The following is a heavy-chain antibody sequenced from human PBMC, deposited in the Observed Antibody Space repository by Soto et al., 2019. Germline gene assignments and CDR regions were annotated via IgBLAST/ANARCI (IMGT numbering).Heavy chain of an antibody. CDR3: ARRSASSGYYPLDY. CDR2: ISSSSSTI. D-gene: IGHD3-22*01. J-gene: IGHJ4*02. Sequence: GGSLRLSCAASGFSLSSYIMTWVRQSPGKGLEWLSYISSSSSTIYYADSVKGRFTISRDNARNSLYLQMNSLRDEDTAAYYCARRSASSGYYPLDYWGQGTLVTVSS. CDR1: GFSLSSYI. V-gene: IGHV3-48*02.